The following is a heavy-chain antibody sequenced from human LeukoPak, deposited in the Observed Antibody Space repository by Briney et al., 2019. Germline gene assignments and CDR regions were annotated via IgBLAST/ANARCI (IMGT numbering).Heavy chain of an antibody. CDR1: GGSFSPYY. CDR2: INHSGST. CDR3: ARGHYYGSGSYTLGY. D-gene: IGHD3-10*01. V-gene: IGHV4-34*01. Sequence: SETLSLTCTVYGGSFSPYYWTWIRQPPGKGLEWIGEINHSGSTNYNPSLKSRVTISVDTSKNQFSLKLSSVTAADTAVYYCARGHYYGSGSYTLGYWGQGTLVTVSS. J-gene: IGHJ4*02.